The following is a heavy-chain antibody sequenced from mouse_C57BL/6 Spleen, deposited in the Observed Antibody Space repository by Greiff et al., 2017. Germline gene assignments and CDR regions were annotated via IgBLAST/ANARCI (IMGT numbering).Heavy chain of an antibody. D-gene: IGHD4-1*01. V-gene: IGHV1-52*01. CDR2: IDPADSAT. CDR1: GYTFTSYC. J-gene: IGHJ1*01. CDR3: AKESGSYCYFDY. Sequence: VQLQQPGAELVRPGSSVSLSCKASGYTFTSYCMHWVQQRPRQGLEWIGNIDPADSATHYNQKFKDKATMTVDKSSSTAYMKLSSLTSEDSAVYYCAKESGSYCYFDYWGQGTTVTVSA.